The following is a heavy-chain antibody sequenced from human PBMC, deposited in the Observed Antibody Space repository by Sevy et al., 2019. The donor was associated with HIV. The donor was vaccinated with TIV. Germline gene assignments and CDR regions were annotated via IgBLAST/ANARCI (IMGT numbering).Heavy chain of an antibody. CDR3: AREGCTKPHDY. CDR1: GFNFNIYS. J-gene: IGHJ4*02. CDR2: LSFGCGRI. Sequence: GGSLKLSCVASGFNFNIYSMSWVRQAPGKRLEWVSTLSFGCGRINHADSVQGRFTMSRDDSKKTVYLEMNSLRPEDTAVYYCAREGCTKPHDYGGQGTLVTVSS. V-gene: IGHV3-23*01. D-gene: IGHD2-8*01.